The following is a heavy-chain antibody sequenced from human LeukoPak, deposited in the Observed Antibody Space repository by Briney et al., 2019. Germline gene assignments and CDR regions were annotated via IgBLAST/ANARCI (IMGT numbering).Heavy chain of an antibody. CDR2: IYISGST. V-gene: IGHV4-4*07. D-gene: IGHD1-1*01. J-gene: IGHJ5*02. CDR3: ARDSGTPFDP. CDR1: GASISNHH. Sequence: SETLSLTCTVSGASISNHHWSWVRQPAGKGLEWIGRIYISGSTNYNPSLKSRVTMSVDTSKNQFSLKLSSVTAADTAVYYCARDSGTPFDPWGQGTLVTVSS.